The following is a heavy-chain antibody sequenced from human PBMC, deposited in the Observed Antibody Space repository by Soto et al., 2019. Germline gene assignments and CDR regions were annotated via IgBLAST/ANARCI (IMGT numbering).Heavy chain of an antibody. CDR3: AGGNYYGSSYYYYYGMDV. CDR2: IIPILGTA. V-gene: IGHV1-69*13. Sequence: ASVKVSCKASGGTFSSYAISWVRQAPGQGLEWMGGIIPILGTANYAQKFQGRVTITADESTSTAYMELSSLRSEDTAVYYCAGGNYYGSSYYYYYGMDVWGQGTTVTVSS. J-gene: IGHJ6*02. D-gene: IGHD3-10*01. CDR1: GGTFSSYA.